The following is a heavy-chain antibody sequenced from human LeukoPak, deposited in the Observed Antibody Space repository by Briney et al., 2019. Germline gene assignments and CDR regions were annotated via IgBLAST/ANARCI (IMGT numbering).Heavy chain of an antibody. CDR3: ARHGAVADPYYFDY. V-gene: IGHV4-39*01. Sequence: PSATLSLTCTVSGDSISFSTYYWGRIRQTPGKGLEWIGSFFYSGSTYHNPSLKSRVTMSVDRSKNQFSLNLSSATAADTAVYYCARHGAVADPYYFDYWGQGTLVTVSS. J-gene: IGHJ4*02. D-gene: IGHD6-19*01. CDR2: FFYSGST. CDR1: GDSISFSTYY.